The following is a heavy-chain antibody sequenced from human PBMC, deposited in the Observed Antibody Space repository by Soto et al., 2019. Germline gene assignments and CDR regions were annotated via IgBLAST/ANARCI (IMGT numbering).Heavy chain of an antibody. J-gene: IGHJ5*02. V-gene: IGHV3-30*04. CDR3: ARDRFGNKSFREFDH. CDR1: GFRFRDYA. Sequence: GGSLRLSCAASGFRFRDYAMHWVRHVPGEGLEGVAVMSFDGSKRVYGDSLKGRFTVSRDNSKNTLYLQMDRMKSEDTGVYYCARDRFGNKSFREFDHWGQGTLVTVSS. CDR2: MSFDGSKR. D-gene: IGHD3-10*01.